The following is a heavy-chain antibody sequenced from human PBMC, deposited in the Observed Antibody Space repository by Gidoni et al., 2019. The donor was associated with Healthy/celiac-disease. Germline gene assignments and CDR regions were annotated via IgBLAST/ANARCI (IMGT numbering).Heavy chain of an antibody. CDR2: ISGSGGST. Sequence: EVQLLESGGGLVQPGGSLRLSCAASGFTFSRYAMSWVRQAPGKGLEWVSAISGSGGSTYYADSVKGRFTISRDNSKNTLYLQMNSLRAEDTAVYYCAKDKIVSRDSSGYAAFDIWGQGTMVTVSS. CDR3: AKDKIVSRDSSGYAAFDI. D-gene: IGHD3-22*01. CDR1: GFTFSRYA. J-gene: IGHJ3*02. V-gene: IGHV3-23*01.